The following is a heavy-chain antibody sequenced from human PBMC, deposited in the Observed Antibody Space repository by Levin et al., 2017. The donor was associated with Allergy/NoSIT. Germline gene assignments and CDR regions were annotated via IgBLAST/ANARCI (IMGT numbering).Heavy chain of an antibody. CDR2: IYPGDSDT. Sequence: GESLKISCKGSGYSFTSYWIGWVRQMPGKGLEWMGIIYPGDSDTRYSPSFQGQVTISADKSISTAYLQWSSLKASDTAMYYCARLDRGYCISTSCYGGFDPWGQGTLVTVSS. J-gene: IGHJ5*02. D-gene: IGHD2-2*01. CDR3: ARLDRGYCISTSCYGGFDP. V-gene: IGHV5-51*01. CDR1: GYSFTSYW.